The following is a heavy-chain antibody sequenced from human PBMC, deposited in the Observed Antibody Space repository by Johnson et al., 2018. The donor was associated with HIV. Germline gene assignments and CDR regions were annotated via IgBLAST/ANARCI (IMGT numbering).Heavy chain of an antibody. V-gene: IGHV3-30*04. CDR1: GFSISNYA. Sequence: QVQLVESGGGVVQPGRSLRLACVTSGFSISNYAMHWVRQAPGKGLEWVAVISNDGSFQYYTDSVKGRFTISRDNSKNTLYLQMNSLRAEDTAVYYCARDFIAPELGDAFDIWGQGTMVTVSS. CDR2: ISNDGSFQ. D-gene: IGHD6-25*01. CDR3: ARDFIAPELGDAFDI. J-gene: IGHJ3*02.